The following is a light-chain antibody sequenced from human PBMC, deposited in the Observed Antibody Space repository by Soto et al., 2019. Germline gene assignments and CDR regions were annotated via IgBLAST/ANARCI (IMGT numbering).Light chain of an antibody. V-gene: IGKV1-5*03. J-gene: IGKJ1*01. CDR3: QQYKSYWM. CDR1: QSISSW. Sequence: DIQMTQSPSTLSASVGDRVTITCRASQSISSWLAWYQQKAGQAPNLLIYKASNLESGVPSRFSGSGSGTEFTLTISSLQPDDFATYYCQQYKSYWMFGQGTKVEIK. CDR2: KAS.